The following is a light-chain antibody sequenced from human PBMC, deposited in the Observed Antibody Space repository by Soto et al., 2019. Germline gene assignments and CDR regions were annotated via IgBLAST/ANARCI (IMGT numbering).Light chain of an antibody. Sequence: EIVLTQSTRTLFLSPGERATLSCRPRQSVVSSYLARYQHQPGHAPRLLIYGASSRAPGSSDRFSGSGSETDFTLPSSRVETEDSGMYLCQRYWSSPKTFGELNKVEIK. J-gene: IGKJ1*01. CDR1: QSVVSSY. CDR2: GAS. V-gene: IGKV3-20*01. CDR3: QRYWSSPKT.